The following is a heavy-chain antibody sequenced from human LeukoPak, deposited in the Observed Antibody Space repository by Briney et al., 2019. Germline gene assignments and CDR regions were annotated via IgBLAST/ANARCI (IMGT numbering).Heavy chain of an antibody. Sequence: SVKASCKASGGTFSSYAISWVRQAPGQGLEWMGRIIPILGIANYAQKFQGRVTITADKSTSTAYMELSSLRSEDTAVYYCADGYGSSVQHWGQGTLVTVSS. CDR2: IIPILGIA. CDR3: ADGYGSSVQH. J-gene: IGHJ1*01. CDR1: GGTFSSYA. D-gene: IGHD1-26*01. V-gene: IGHV1-69*04.